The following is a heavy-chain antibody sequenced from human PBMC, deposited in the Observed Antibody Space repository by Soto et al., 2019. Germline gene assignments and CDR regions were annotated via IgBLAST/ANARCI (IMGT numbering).Heavy chain of an antibody. J-gene: IGHJ6*02. CDR1: GGSISSGSYY. CDR2: VYYGGST. CDR3: AGGDYYHSSGYYFYYYTMDG. V-gene: IGHV4-39*01. Sequence: PSETLPLTCTVSGGSISSGSYYWGWIRQPPGKGLEWIGNVYYGGSTYYNPSLKSRVTISVETSKSQFSLKLSSVTAADTAVYYCAGGDYYHSSGYYFYYYTMDGWGQGTTVTVSS. D-gene: IGHD3-22*01.